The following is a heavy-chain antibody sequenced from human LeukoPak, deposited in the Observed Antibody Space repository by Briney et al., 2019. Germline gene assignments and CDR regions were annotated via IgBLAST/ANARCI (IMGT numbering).Heavy chain of an antibody. CDR3: ARGDPYYYDSSGYYPPPKYFQH. V-gene: IGHV1-69*05. CDR1: GGTFSSYA. Sequence: SVKVSCKASGGTFSSYAISWVRQAPGQGLEWKGRIIPIFGTANYAQKFQGRVTITTDESTSTAYMELSSLRSEDTALYYCARGDPYYYDSSGYYPPPKYFQHWGQGTLVTVSS. D-gene: IGHD3-22*01. J-gene: IGHJ1*01. CDR2: IIPIFGTA.